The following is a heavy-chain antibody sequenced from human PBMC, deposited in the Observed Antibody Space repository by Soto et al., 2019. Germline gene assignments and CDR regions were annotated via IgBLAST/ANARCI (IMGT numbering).Heavy chain of an antibody. J-gene: IGHJ4*02. D-gene: IGHD6-13*01. V-gene: IGHV4-39*01. CDR1: GDSISGSPYF. CDR2: IFYDGYT. CDR3: ARLPAAVPHY. Sequence: QLQLQESGPGLVKPSETLSLTCTVSGDSISGSPYFWGWIRQPPGKGLEWIASIFYDGYTYYTPSLKSRAIISVDTSKNQFSLKLTSVAAADTAIYFCARLPAAVPHYWGQGTLVIVSS.